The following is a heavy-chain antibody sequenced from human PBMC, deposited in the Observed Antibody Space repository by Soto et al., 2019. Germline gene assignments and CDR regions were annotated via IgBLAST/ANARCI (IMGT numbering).Heavy chain of an antibody. CDR2: MYTSGST. D-gene: IGHD3-3*01. Sequence: SETLSLTCTVSGASISSYYWSWIRQPAGKGLEWIGRMYTSGSTDYNPSLKSRVTMSVDTPKNQFSLKLSSVTAADTAVYYCAREWFEYYDFWSGLKKTYYFDYWGQGTLVTVSS. J-gene: IGHJ4*02. CDR3: AREWFEYYDFWSGLKKTYYFDY. CDR1: GASISSYY. V-gene: IGHV4-4*07.